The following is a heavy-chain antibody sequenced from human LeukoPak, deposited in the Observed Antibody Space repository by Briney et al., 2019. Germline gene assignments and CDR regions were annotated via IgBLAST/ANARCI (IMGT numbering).Heavy chain of an antibody. CDR2: INHSGST. Sequence: SETLSLTCAVYGGSFSGYYWSWIRQPPGKGLEWIGEINHSGSTNYNPSLKSRVTISVDTSKNQFSLKLSSVTAADTAVYYCARGTPYYDFWSGYLYYYYYMDVWGKGTTVTVSS. CDR3: ARGTPYYDFWSGYLYYYYYMDV. J-gene: IGHJ6*03. D-gene: IGHD3-3*01. CDR1: GGSFSGYY. V-gene: IGHV4-34*01.